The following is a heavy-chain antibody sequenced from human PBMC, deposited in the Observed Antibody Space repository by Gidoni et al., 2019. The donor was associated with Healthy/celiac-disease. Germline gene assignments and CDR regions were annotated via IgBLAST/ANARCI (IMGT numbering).Heavy chain of an antibody. V-gene: IGHV4-59*01. Sequence: QVQLQESGPGLVKPSETLSLTCTVSGGSISSYYWSWIRQPPGKGLEWIGYIYYSGSTNYNPSLKSRVTISVDTSKNQFSLKLSSVTAADTTVYYCARGREYDILTGYYTGGWFDPWGQGTLVTVSS. J-gene: IGHJ5*02. D-gene: IGHD3-9*01. CDR1: GGSISSYY. CDR2: IYYSGST. CDR3: ARGREYDILTGYYTGGWFDP.